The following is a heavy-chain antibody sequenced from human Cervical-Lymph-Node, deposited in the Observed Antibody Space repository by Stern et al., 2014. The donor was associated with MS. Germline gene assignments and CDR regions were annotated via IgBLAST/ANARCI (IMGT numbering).Heavy chain of an antibody. V-gene: IGHV3-30*18. CDR1: GFTFSSYG. D-gene: IGHD4-17*01. J-gene: IGHJ6*02. Sequence: VQLVESGGGVVQPGRSLRISCAASGFTFSSYGMHWVRQAPGKGLEWVAVISYDGSNKYYADSVKGRVTISRDNSKNTLYLQMNSLRAEDTAVYYCAKERHGDYVFYYGMDVWGQGTTVTVSS. CDR2: ISYDGSNK. CDR3: AKERHGDYVFYYGMDV.